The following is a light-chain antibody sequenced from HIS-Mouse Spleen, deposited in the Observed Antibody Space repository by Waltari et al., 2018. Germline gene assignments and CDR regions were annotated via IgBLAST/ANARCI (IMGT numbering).Light chain of an antibody. V-gene: IGLV2-8*01. J-gene: IGLJ2*01. CDR1: SLAVGGLNY. Sequence: QSALTQPPSASGSPGQSVPIPRTGTSLAVGGLNYVSWYQQPPGKTPKLRIYEVSKRPSGVPDRFSGSKSGNTASLTVSGLQAEDEADYYCSSYAGSNNLVFGGGTKLTVL. CDR2: EVS. CDR3: SSYAGSNNLV.